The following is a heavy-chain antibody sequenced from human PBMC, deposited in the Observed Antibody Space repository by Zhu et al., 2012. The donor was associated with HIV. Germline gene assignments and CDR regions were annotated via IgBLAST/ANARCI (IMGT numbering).Heavy chain of an antibody. Sequence: QVQLQQWGAGLLKPSETLSLTCAVYGGSFSDYHWSWIRQPPGKGWSGLGKSIIVEAPTTTGPQESSHHVSRHVQDQFSLKLSSVTAADTAVYYCVRVLQWFGIVPKGFYFDYWGQGPWSPSPQ. J-gene: IGHJ4*02. CDR3: VRVLQWFGIVPKGFYFDY. CDR2: SIIVEAP. V-gene: IGHV4-34*01. CDR1: GGSFSDYH. D-gene: IGHD3-10*01.